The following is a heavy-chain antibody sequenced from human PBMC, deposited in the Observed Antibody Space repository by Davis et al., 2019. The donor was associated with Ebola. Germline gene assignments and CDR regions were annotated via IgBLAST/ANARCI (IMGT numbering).Heavy chain of an antibody. D-gene: IGHD5-12*01. Sequence: PGGSLRLSCAASGFTFSGSAMHWVRQASGQGLEWVGRIRSKANSYATAYAASVKGRFTISRDDSKSIAYLQMNSLKTEDTAVYYCTRVNIVATIRFDYWGQGTLVTVSS. CDR3: TRVNIVATIRFDY. J-gene: IGHJ4*02. CDR1: GFTFSGSA. CDR2: IRSKANSYAT. V-gene: IGHV3-73*01.